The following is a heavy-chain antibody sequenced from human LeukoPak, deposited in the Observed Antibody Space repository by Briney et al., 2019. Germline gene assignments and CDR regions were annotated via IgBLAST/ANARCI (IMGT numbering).Heavy chain of an antibody. CDR2: IYTSGST. V-gene: IGHV4-4*07. Sequence: PSETLSLTCTVSGGSISSYYWSWIRQPAGKGLGWIGRIYTSGSTNYNPSLKSRVTISVDKSKNQFSLKLSSVTAADTAVYYCARVGGYGDYHWGQGTLVTVSS. J-gene: IGHJ5*02. CDR1: GGSISSYY. D-gene: IGHD4-17*01. CDR3: ARVGGYGDYH.